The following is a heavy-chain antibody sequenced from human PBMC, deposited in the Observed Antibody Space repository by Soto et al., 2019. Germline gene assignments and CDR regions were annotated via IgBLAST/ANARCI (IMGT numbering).Heavy chain of an antibody. J-gene: IGHJ4*02. V-gene: IGHV2-5*01. Sequence: SGPTLVNPTQTLTLTCTFSGFSLSTSGVGGGWIRQPPGKAVEWLALIYWNDDKRYSPSRQSTLAITKDTSKNQVLLTMTNMDPLDTATYYCAHSRKIFGPKAINYWGQGTLVTLSS. CDR3: AHSRKIFGPKAINY. D-gene: IGHD3-3*01. CDR1: GFSLSTSGVG. CDR2: IYWNDDK.